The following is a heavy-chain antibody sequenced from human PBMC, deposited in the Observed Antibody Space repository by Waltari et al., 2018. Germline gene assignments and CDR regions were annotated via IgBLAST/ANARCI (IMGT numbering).Heavy chain of an antibody. Sequence: QVQLVQSGAEVRKPGASVKVSCKASGYTFTDYYIHWVRRAPGQGLEWMGWSNPNSGVTDYAQKFQGRVTMTRDTSVSTAYMELSRLRSDDTAVYYCARLYVGFCASGSTLCDYWGQGTLVTVSS. D-gene: IGHD2-15*01. J-gene: IGHJ4*02. CDR1: GYTFTDYY. CDR3: ARLYVGFCASGSTLCDY. CDR2: SNPNSGVT. V-gene: IGHV1-2*02.